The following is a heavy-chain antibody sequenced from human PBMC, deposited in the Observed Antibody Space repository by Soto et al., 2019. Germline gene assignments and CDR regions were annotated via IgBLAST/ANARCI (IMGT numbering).Heavy chain of an antibody. CDR3: ARDRDYAFDI. CDR1: GFPFGSYR. V-gene: IGHV3-48*01. J-gene: IGHJ3*02. CDR2: ISRTSSTI. Sequence: GGSLRLSCAASGFPFGSYRMNWVRQAPGKGLEWVSYISRTSSTIYYADSVKGRFTISRDNAKNSLSLQMNSLRAEDTAVYYCARDRDYAFDIWGQGTMVTVSS.